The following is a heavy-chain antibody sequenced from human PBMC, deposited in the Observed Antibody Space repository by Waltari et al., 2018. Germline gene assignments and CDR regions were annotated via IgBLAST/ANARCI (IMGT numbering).Heavy chain of an antibody. V-gene: IGHV3-23*01. CDR2: ISGSGGST. J-gene: IGHJ3*02. CDR1: GFTFSSYA. Sequence: EVQLLESGGGLVQPGGSLRLSCAASGFTFSSYAMSWVRQAPGKGLGWVSAISGSGGSTYYADSVKGRFTISRDNSKNTLYLQMNSLRAEDTAVYYCAKRDGPTHAFDIWGQGTMVTVSS. CDR3: AKRDGPTHAFDI.